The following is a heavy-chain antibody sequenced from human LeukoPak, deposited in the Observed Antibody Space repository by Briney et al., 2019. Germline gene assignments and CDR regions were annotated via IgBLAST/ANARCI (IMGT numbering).Heavy chain of an antibody. CDR3: ARDGLLRGYSYGYVTSWFDP. J-gene: IGHJ5*02. CDR2: INPNSGGT. CDR1: GYTFTGYY. D-gene: IGHD5-18*01. Sequence: ASVKVSCKASGYTFTGYYMHWVRQAPGQGLEWMGWINPNSGGTNYAQKFQGRVTMTRDTSISTAYMELSRLRSDDTAVYYCARDGLLRGYSYGYVTSWFDPWGQGTLVTVSS. V-gene: IGHV1-2*02.